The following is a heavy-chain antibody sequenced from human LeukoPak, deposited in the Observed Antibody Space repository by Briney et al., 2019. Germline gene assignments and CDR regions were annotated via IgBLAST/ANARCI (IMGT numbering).Heavy chain of an antibody. D-gene: IGHD3-16*01. J-gene: IGHJ4*02. CDR2: IYTIGST. CDR1: GGSISSEH. Sequence: PSETLSLTCTVSGGSISSEHWSWIRQPAGKGLEWIGRIYTIGSTNYNPSLKSRVTMSVDTSKNLFSLKLNSVTAADTAVYYCATARRHNYGYYFDYWGQGTLVTVSS. V-gene: IGHV4-4*07. CDR3: ATARRHNYGYYFDY.